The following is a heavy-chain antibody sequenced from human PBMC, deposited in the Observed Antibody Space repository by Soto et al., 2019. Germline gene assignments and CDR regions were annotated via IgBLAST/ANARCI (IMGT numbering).Heavy chain of an antibody. J-gene: IGHJ5*02. CDR2: FIPILGIA. D-gene: IGHD1-26*01. CDR3: ARRAGAEDR. Sequence: QVQLVQSGAEVKKPGSSVKVSCTASGGTFSSYPITWVRQSPGLGLEWMGRFIPILGIANYAQKFKGRVTLNADKATSTAYMQLSSLPSEDTAVYDCARRAGAEDRWGQGTLVTVSS. CDR1: GGTFSSYP. V-gene: IGHV1-69*02.